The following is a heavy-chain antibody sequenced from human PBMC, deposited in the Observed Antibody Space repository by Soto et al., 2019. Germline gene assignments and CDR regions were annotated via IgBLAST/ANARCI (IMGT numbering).Heavy chain of an antibody. CDR2: IIPMLTVT. CDR3: SIGSWSAETFDV. V-gene: IGHV1-69*02. J-gene: IGHJ3*01. Sequence: QVHLEQSGAEVKKPGSSVKVSCKAAGGNFSTYTLIWVRQAPGQGREWMGMIIPMLTVTNSAQKFQGRVTLTADQSTRTAFMELTSLTSNDTAVYDCSIGSWSAETFDVWGQGTMVTVSS. CDR1: GGNFSTYT. D-gene: IGHD2-2*01.